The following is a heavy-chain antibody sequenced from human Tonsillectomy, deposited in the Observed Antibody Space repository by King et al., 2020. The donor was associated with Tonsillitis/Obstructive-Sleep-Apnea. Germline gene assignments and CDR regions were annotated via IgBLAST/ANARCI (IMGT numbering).Heavy chain of an antibody. Sequence: VQLQESGPGLVKPSQTLSLTCTVSGGSISSGGYYWSWIRQHPGKGLEWIGYIYYSGSTYYNPSLKSLVTISVDTSKNQFSLKLSSVTAADTAVYYCASGREVTVDYYYMDVWGKGTTVTVSS. CDR2: IYYSGST. J-gene: IGHJ6*03. D-gene: IGHD1-26*01. V-gene: IGHV4-31*01. CDR3: ASGREVTVDYYYMDV. CDR1: GGSISSGGYY.